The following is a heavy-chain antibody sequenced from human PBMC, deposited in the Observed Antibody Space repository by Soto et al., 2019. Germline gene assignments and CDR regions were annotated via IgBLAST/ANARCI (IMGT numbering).Heavy chain of an antibody. CDR3: ARDLAILGSVYMDV. CDR1: GFTFSSYG. CDR2: IWYDGSNK. Sequence: GGSLRLSCAASGFTFSSYGMHWVRQAPGKGLEWVAVIWYDGSNKYYADSVKGRFTISRDNSKNTLYLQMNSLRAEDTAVYYCARDLAILGSVYMDVWGQGTTVTVSS. V-gene: IGHV3-33*01. D-gene: IGHD1-26*01. J-gene: IGHJ6*02.